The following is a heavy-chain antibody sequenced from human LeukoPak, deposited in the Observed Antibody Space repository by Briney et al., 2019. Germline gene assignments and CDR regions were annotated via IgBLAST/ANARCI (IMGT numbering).Heavy chain of an antibody. J-gene: IGHJ4*02. CDR2: IYPGDSKT. V-gene: IGHV5-51*01. CDR3: ARRDCSSDTCYWFDF. D-gene: IGHD2-2*01. Sequence: GESLKISCKGSGYSISSFLNGWVRHKPGESLEGRGIIYPGDSKTRYNPSFQGQVTISVDRSISTAYLQWSSLQASDNAIYFCARRDCSSDTCYWFDFWGQGTLVTVSS. CDR1: GYSISSFL.